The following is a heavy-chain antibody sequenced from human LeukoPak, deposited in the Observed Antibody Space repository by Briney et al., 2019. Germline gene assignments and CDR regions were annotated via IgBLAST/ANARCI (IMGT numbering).Heavy chain of an antibody. V-gene: IGHV3-23*01. CDR1: GFTFSNYD. D-gene: IGHD1-26*01. CDR2: ISSSGVST. Sequence: GGSLRLSCAASGFTFSNYDMSWVRQVPGKGLEWVSVISSSGVSTYYADSVKGRFTISRDNSKNTLYLQMISLRAEDTAVYYCAKFMGALDSWGQGTLVTVS. J-gene: IGHJ4*02. CDR3: AKFMGALDS.